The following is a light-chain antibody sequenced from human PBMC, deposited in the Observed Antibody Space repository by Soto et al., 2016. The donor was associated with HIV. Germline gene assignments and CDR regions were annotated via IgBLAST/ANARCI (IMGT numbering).Light chain of an antibody. J-gene: IGKJ5*01. V-gene: IGKV1-33*01. CDR2: DAS. CDR3: QQYDNLST. Sequence: DIQMTQSPSSLSASVGDRVTITCQVSQDISNHLNWYQQKPGKAPKLLIYDASNLETGVPSRFSGSGSGTDFTFTISSLQPEDIATYYCQQYDNLSTFGQGTRLEIK. CDR1: QDISNH.